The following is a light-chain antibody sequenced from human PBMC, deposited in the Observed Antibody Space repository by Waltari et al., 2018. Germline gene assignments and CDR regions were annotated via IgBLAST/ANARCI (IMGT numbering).Light chain of an antibody. Sequence: EIVLTQSPGTLSLSPGERATLSCRASQSVRRTLAWYQQKPGQAPRLLIYDASTRATGIPDRFSGSGSGTDFSLTISRLEPEDFAVYFCQKYGTLPATFGQGTKVEI. J-gene: IGKJ1*01. CDR3: QKYGTLPAT. V-gene: IGKV3-20*01. CDR1: QSVRRT. CDR2: DAS.